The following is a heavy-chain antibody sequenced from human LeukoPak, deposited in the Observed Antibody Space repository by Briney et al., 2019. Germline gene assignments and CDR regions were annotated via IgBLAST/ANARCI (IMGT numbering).Heavy chain of an antibody. CDR2: INPNSGGT. D-gene: IGHD1-26*01. J-gene: IGHJ5*02. V-gene: IGHV1-2*04. Sequence: GASVKVSCKASGGTFSSYAISWVRQAPGQGLEWMGWINPNSGGTNYAQKFQGWVTMTRDTSISTAYMELSRLRSDDTAVYYCARSGIGYRNWFDPWGQGTLVTVSS. CDR3: ARSGIGYRNWFDP. CDR1: GGTFSSYA.